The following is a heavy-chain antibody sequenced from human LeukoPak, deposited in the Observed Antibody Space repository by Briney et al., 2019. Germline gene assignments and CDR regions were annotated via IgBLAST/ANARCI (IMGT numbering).Heavy chain of an antibody. D-gene: IGHD3-3*01. Sequence: ASVKVSCKASGYTFTCYGISWVRQAPGQGLEWMGWISAYNGNTNYAQKLQGRVTMTTDTSTSIAYMELRSLRSDDTAVYYCARDITGGRITIFGVVTPTFNWFDPWGQGTLVTVSS. V-gene: IGHV1-18*01. CDR3: ARDITGGRITIFGVVTPTFNWFDP. CDR1: GYTFTCYG. J-gene: IGHJ5*02. CDR2: ISAYNGNT.